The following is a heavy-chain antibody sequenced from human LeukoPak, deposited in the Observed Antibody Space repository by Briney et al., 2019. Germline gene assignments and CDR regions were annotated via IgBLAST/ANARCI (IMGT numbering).Heavy chain of an antibody. J-gene: IGHJ6*04. Sequence: SETLSLTCTVSGGSISSSSYYWGWIRQPPGKGLEWIGSIYYSGSTYYNPSLKSRVTISVDTSKNQFSLKLSSVTAADTAVYYCAGSVLIVVVPAARGTVDVWGKGTTVTVSS. CDR2: IYYSGST. CDR1: GGSISSSSYY. D-gene: IGHD2-2*01. V-gene: IGHV4-39*01. CDR3: AGSVLIVVVPAARGTVDV.